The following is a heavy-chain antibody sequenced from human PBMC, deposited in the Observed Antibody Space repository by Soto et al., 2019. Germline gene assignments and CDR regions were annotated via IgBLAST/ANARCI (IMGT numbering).Heavy chain of an antibody. Sequence: QVQLQQWGAGLLKPSETLSLTCAVYGGSFSTYYWSWIRQPPGKGLEWIGEINHSGSTNYNPSLKSRVTISVDRSKNQFSLKLSSVTAAHTAAYYCARGVGYAGVDYWGQGTLVTVSS. D-gene: IGHD5-12*01. J-gene: IGHJ4*02. V-gene: IGHV4-34*01. CDR1: GGSFSTYY. CDR3: ARGVGYAGVDY. CDR2: INHSGST.